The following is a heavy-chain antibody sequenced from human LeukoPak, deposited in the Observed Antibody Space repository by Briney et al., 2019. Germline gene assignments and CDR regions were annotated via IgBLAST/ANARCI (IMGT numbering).Heavy chain of an antibody. CDR1: GFTFSSYA. J-gene: IGHJ2*01. CDR2: ISSGGTST. D-gene: IGHD6-13*01. Sequence: GGSLRLSCAASGFTFSSYAMSWARQAPGKGLEWVSIISSGGTSTYYADSVKGRFTISRDNSKNTLYLQMNSLRAEDTALYYCAKDIAAGGSYWYFDLWGRGTLVTVSS. CDR3: AKDIAAGGSYWYFDL. V-gene: IGHV3-23*01.